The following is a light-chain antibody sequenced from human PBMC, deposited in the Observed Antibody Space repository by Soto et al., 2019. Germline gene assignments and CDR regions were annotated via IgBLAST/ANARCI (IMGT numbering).Light chain of an antibody. J-gene: IGKJ2*01. Sequence: DIQMPQSPSSLSASVGARVTITCQATQDISNHLNWYQQKPGKAPKLLIYAASNLHTDVPSRFSGGGSGTHFTFTINSLQHEAIAAYYCQQYDNVPPYAFGQGNTLEIK. CDR3: QQYDNVPPYA. CDR2: AAS. CDR1: QDISNH. V-gene: IGKV1-33*01.